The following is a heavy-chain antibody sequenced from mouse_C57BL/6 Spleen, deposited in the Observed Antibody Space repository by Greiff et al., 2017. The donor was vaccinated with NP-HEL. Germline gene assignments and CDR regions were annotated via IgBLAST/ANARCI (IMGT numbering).Heavy chain of an antibody. Sequence: EVKLMESGGDLVKPGGSLKLSCAASGFTFSSYGMSWVRQTPDKRLEWVATISSGGSYTYYPDSVKGRFTISRDNAKNTLYLQMSSLKSEDTAMYYCARHFDYDFDYWGQGTTLTVSS. D-gene: IGHD2-4*01. CDR1: GFTFSSYG. CDR3: ARHFDYDFDY. V-gene: IGHV5-6*01. J-gene: IGHJ2*01. CDR2: ISSGGSYT.